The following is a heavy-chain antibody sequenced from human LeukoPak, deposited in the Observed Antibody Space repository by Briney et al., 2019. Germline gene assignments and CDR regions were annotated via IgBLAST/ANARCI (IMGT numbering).Heavy chain of an antibody. CDR3: AKDEYDAFDI. CDR2: ISWNSGSI. J-gene: IGHJ3*02. V-gene: IGHV3-9*01. CDR1: GFTFDDYA. Sequence: GGSLRLSCAASGFTFDDYAMHWVRQAPGKGLEWVSGISWNSGSIGYADSVRGRFTISRDNAKNSLYLQMNSLRAEDTALYYYAKDEYDAFDIWGQGTMVTVSS. D-gene: IGHD2/OR15-2a*01.